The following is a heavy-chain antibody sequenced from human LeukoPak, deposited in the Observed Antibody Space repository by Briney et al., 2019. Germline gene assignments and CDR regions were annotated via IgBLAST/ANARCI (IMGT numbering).Heavy chain of an antibody. D-gene: IGHD4-11*01. CDR3: ASRPVTEGYGMDV. V-gene: IGHV1-69*02. Sequence: KISCNGSGYSFTSYWISWVRQAPGHGLECMGRIIPILGIANYAQKVQGRVTITADKSTSTAYMELSSLRSEDTAVYYCASRPVTEGYGMDVWGQGTTVTVSS. CDR2: IIPILGIA. CDR1: GYSFTSYW. J-gene: IGHJ6*02.